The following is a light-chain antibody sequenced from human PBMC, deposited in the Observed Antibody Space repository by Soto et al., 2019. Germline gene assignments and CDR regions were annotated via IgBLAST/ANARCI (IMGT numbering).Light chain of an antibody. J-gene: IGKJ3*01. Sequence: DIQMTQSPSSLSASVGDSVAITCRASQDISNFLNWYQQTPGKAPKLLTYDASDLETVVPSRFNGTGSGTDFTFTLSIVQPEDPATYYLLQYDSRPFTFGPGTKVEIK. CDR2: DAS. V-gene: IGKV1-33*01. CDR1: QDISNF. CDR3: LQYDSRPFT.